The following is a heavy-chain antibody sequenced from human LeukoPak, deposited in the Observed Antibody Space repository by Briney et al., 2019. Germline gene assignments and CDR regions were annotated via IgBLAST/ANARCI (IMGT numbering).Heavy chain of an antibody. V-gene: IGHV4-34*01. CDR3: ARDWLGGSTGWYHDAFDV. CDR1: GGSFSGYY. CDR2: INHSGST. J-gene: IGHJ3*01. Sequence: SETLSLTCAVYGGSFSGYYWSWIRQPPGKGLEWIGEINHSGSTNYNPSLKSRVTVSVDTSKKQVSLRLSSVTAADTAVYYCARDWLGGSTGWYHDAFDVWGQGTVVAVSS. D-gene: IGHD6-19*01.